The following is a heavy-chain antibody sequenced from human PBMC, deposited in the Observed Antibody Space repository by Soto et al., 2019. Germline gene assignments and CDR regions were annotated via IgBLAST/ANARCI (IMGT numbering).Heavy chain of an antibody. CDR3: GRGVIVATPPFDF. J-gene: IGHJ4*02. CDR2: IIPILGIA. CDR1: GGTFSSYT. V-gene: IGHV1-69*02. D-gene: IGHD5-12*01. Sequence: VKVSCKASGGTFSSYTISWVRQAPGQGLEWMGRIIPILGIANYAQKFQGRVTITADKSTSTAYMGLSSLRSEDTAVYYCGRGVIVATPPFDFWGQETLVTVSS.